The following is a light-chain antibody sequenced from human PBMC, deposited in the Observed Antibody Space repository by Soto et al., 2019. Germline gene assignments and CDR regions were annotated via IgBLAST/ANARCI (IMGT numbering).Light chain of an antibody. J-gene: IGKJ3*01. Sequence: EVVLTQSPGTLSLSPGERATLSCRASQGVTTTYVAWYQHKPGQAPRLLIYGASNRATGIPARFSGRGSGADVTLTISRLEPEDFAVYSCQQYGASPLFTFGPGTKVDLK. V-gene: IGKV3-20*01. CDR1: QGVTTTY. CDR3: QQYGASPLFT. CDR2: GAS.